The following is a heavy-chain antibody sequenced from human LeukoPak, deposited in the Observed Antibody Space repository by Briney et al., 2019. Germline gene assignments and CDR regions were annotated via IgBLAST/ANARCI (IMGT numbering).Heavy chain of an antibody. CDR2: ISAYNGNT. CDR1: GHTFTSYG. D-gene: IGHD3-10*01. J-gene: IGHJ4*02. V-gene: IGHV1-18*04. CDR3: ARDLRHNMVRGVMGPLNY. Sequence: ASVKVSCKASGHTFTSYGISWVRQAPGQGLEWMGWISAYNGNTNYAQKLQGRVTMTTDTSTSTAYMELRSLRSDDTAVYYCARDLRHNMVRGVMGPLNYWGQGTLVTVSS.